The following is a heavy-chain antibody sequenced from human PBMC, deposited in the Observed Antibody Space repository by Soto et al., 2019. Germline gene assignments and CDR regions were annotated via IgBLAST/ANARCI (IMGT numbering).Heavy chain of an antibody. CDR1: GFTFGNYA. V-gene: IGHV3-49*04. CDR3: TRYYYETSGYYVY. Sequence: GGSLRLSCTASGFTFGNYAMSWVRQAPGKGLEWVGFISNKASGGTADYAASLRGRITISRDDSKSIAYLQINSLQTDDTAMYYCTRYYYETSGYYVYWGQGTLVTVSS. D-gene: IGHD3-22*01. CDR2: ISNKASGGTA. J-gene: IGHJ4*02.